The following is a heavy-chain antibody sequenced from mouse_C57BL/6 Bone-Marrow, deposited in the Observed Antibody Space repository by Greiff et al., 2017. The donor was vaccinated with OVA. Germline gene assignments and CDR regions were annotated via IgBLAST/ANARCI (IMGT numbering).Heavy chain of an antibody. CDR2: IYPGDGDT. Sequence: QVQLQQSGPELVKPGASVKISCKASGYAFSSSWMNWVKQRPGKGLEWIGRIYPGDGDTNYNGKFKGKATLTADKSSSTAYMQLSSLTSEDSAVYFCAREGPYYYGSSWYFDVWGTGTTVTVSS. J-gene: IGHJ1*03. D-gene: IGHD1-1*01. V-gene: IGHV1-82*01. CDR3: AREGPYYYGSSWYFDV. CDR1: GYAFSSSW.